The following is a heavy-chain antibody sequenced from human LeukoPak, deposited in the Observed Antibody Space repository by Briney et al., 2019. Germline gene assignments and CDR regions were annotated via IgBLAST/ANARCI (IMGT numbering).Heavy chain of an antibody. V-gene: IGHV4-39*07. Sequence: SETLSLTCTVSGGSISSSSYYWGWIRQPPGKGLEWIGSIYYSGSTYYDPSLKSRVTISVDTSKNQFSLKLSSVTAADTAVYYCARDPGGMDVWGQGTTVTVSS. J-gene: IGHJ6*02. CDR3: ARDPGGMDV. CDR1: GGSISSSSYY. D-gene: IGHD3-10*01. CDR2: IYYSGST.